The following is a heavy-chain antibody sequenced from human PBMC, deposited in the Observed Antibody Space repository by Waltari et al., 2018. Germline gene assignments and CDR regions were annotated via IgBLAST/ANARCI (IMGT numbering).Heavy chain of an antibody. V-gene: IGHV4-34*01. Sequence: QVQLQQWGAGLLKPSETLSLTCAVYGGSFRGYYWSWIRPPPGKGLEWIGEINHSGSTNYNPSLKSRVTISVDTSKNQFSLKLSSVTAADTAVYYCARVRAAAGTRWYFDLWGRGTLVTVSS. CDR1: GGSFRGYY. J-gene: IGHJ2*01. CDR3: ARVRAAAGTRWYFDL. CDR2: INHSGST. D-gene: IGHD6-13*01.